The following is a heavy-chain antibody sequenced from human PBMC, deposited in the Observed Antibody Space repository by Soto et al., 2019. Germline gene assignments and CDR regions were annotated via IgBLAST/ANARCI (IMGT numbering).Heavy chain of an antibody. J-gene: IGHJ4*02. D-gene: IGHD3-22*01. CDR2: IKEDASEE. Sequence: EVQLVESGGDLVQPGGSLRLSCVASGFTFSTYWMTWVRQAPGMGLEWVVGIKEDASEELYVDSVTGRFSISRDNAKNSLYLQLNSLRAEDTAVYYCATAIVAPFNNFDYWGQGTLVTVSS. CDR1: GFTFSTYW. V-gene: IGHV3-7*01. CDR3: ATAIVAPFNNFDY.